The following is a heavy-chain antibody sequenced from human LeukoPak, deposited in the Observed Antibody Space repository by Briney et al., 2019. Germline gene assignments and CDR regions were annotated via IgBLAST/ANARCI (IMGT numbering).Heavy chain of an antibody. Sequence: GGSLRLSCAASGFTFDDYAMHWVRQAPGKGLEWVSGISWNSGSIGYADSVKGRFTISRDNAKNSLYLQMNSLRAEDTALYYCAKEGYGDYSFDYWGQGTLVTVSS. D-gene: IGHD4-17*01. CDR1: GFTFDDYA. J-gene: IGHJ4*02. CDR3: AKEGYGDYSFDY. CDR2: ISWNSGSI. V-gene: IGHV3-9*01.